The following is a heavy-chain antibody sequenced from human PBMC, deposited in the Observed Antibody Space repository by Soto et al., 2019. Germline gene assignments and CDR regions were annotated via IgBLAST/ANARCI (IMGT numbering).Heavy chain of an antibody. J-gene: IGHJ3*02. CDR3: ATGPYCSGGSCYSRAAFDI. D-gene: IGHD2-15*01. CDR1: GYTLTEFS. Sequence: ASVKVSCKVSGYTLTEFSMHWARQAPGKGLEWMGGFDPEDGETIYAQKFQGRVTMTEDTSTDTAYMELSSLRSEDTAVYYCATGPYCSGGSCYSRAAFDIWGQGTMVTVSS. CDR2: FDPEDGET. V-gene: IGHV1-24*01.